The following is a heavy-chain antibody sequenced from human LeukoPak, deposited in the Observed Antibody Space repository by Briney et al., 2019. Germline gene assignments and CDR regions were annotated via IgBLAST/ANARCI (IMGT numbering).Heavy chain of an antibody. CDR1: GGTFSSYA. V-gene: IGHV1-69*13. J-gene: IGHJ4*02. CDR3: ARVRGGSYQPLFDY. CDR2: IIPIFGTA. D-gene: IGHD1-26*01. Sequence: LVKVSCKASGGTFSSYAISWVRQAPGQGLEWIGGIIPIFGTANYAQKFQGRVTITADESTSTAYMELSSLRSEDTAVYYCARVRGGSYQPLFDYWGQGTLVTVSS.